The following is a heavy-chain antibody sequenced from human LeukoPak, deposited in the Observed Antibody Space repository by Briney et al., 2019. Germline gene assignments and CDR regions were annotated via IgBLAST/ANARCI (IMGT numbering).Heavy chain of an antibody. V-gene: IGHV4-59*08. CDR2: IYYSGST. CDR1: GGSISNYY. CDR3: ARQKTYYYDSSGWY. Sequence: SETLSLTCTVSGGSISNYYWSWIRQPPGKGLEWIGHIYYSGSTNYNPSLKSRVTISVDTSKNQFSLKLSSVTAADTAVYYCARQKTYYYDSSGWYWGQGTLVTVSS. D-gene: IGHD3-22*01. J-gene: IGHJ4*02.